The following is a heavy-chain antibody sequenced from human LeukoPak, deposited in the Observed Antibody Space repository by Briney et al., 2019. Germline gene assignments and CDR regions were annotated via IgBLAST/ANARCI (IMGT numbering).Heavy chain of an antibody. CDR3: AREPYNSAFDY. D-gene: IGHD6-19*01. CDR2: IRLYDGNT. CDR1: GYTFTSYG. J-gene: IGHJ4*02. V-gene: IGHV1-18*04. Sequence: GASVKVSCKASGYTFTSYGISWVRQAPGQGLEWMGWIRLYDGNTNYAQKLQGRVTMTTDTSTGTAYMELRSLRSDDTAVYYCAREPYNSAFDYWGQGTLVTVSS.